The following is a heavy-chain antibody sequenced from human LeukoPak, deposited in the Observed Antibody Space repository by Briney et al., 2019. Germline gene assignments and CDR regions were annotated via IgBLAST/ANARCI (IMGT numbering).Heavy chain of an antibody. J-gene: IGHJ4*02. CDR3: ARDGEYSYGNPIDY. V-gene: IGHV3-48*01. CDR2: ISSSGSTI. Sequence: GGSLRLSCAASGFTFSTYTMNWVRQAPGKGLEWISYISSSGSTIYYADSVKGRFTISRDNAKNSLFLQMNSLRAEDTAVYYCARDGEYSYGNPIDYWGQGTLVTVSS. CDR1: GFTFSTYT. D-gene: IGHD5-18*01.